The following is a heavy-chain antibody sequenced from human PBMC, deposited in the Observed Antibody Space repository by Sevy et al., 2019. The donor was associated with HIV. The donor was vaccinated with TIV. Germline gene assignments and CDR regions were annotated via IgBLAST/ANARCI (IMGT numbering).Heavy chain of an antibody. CDR1: GFNFLSYV. J-gene: IGHJ4*02. V-gene: IGHV3-23*01. CDR2: ISSSGGFT. Sequence: GGSLRLSCAASGFNFLSYVISWVRQTPGQGLEWVSSISSSGGFTYYADSVKGRFTISRDNSKNSVDLQINSLRADDNAGIFWAKEGGGRYFWGQGTLVTVFS. D-gene: IGHD6-19*01. CDR3: AKEGGGRYF.